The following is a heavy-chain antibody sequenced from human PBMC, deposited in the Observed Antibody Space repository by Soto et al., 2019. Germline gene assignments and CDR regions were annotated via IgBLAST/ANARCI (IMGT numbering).Heavy chain of an antibody. Sequence: VQLVESGGGVVQPGRSLRLSCAASGFTFSDYAMHWVRQAPGKGLEWVAVVSHDGRNTHYADSVKGRFTISRDSSKNTVSLEMTSLRAEDTVVYYCAKGGRQWLITSDFNYWGQGALVTVSS. J-gene: IGHJ4*02. V-gene: IGHV3-30*18. CDR3: AKGGRQWLITSDFNY. CDR1: GFTFSDYA. D-gene: IGHD6-19*01. CDR2: VSHDGRNT.